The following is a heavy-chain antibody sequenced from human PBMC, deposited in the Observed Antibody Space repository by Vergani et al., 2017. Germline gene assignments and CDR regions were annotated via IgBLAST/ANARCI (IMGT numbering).Heavy chain of an antibody. Sequence: QVQLVESGGGVVQPGRSLRLSCAASGFTFSSYGMHWVRQAPGKGLEWVAVIWYDGSNKYYADSVKGRFTISRDNSKNTLYLQMNSLRAEDTAVYYCARVLLWFGEGGDAFDIWGQGTMVTVSS. CDR1: GFTFSSYG. D-gene: IGHD3-10*01. CDR3: ARVLLWFGEGGDAFDI. CDR2: IWYDGSNK. V-gene: IGHV3-33*01. J-gene: IGHJ3*02.